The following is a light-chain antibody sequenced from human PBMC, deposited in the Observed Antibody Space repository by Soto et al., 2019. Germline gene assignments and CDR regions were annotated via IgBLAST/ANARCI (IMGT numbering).Light chain of an antibody. CDR1: QSISPW. J-gene: IGKJ1*01. Sequence: DIQMTQSPSTLSASVGDRVTITCRASQSISPWLAWYQQKPGKAPNLLIYEVSSLESGVPSRFSGSGSGTEFTLTIYSLQPDDFATYYCQQYHSYPWTFGQGTKVAIK. CDR3: QQYHSYPWT. CDR2: EVS. V-gene: IGKV1-5*03.